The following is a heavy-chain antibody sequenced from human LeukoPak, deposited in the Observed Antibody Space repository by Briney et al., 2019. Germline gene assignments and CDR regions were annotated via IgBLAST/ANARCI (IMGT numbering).Heavy chain of an antibody. CDR1: GGTFSSYA. J-gene: IGHJ4*02. V-gene: IGHV1-69*13. Sequence: SVKVSCEASGGTFSSYAISWVRQAPGQGLEWMGGIIPIFGTANYAQKFQGRVTITADESTSTAYMELSSLRSEDTAVNYCARSTTSKYGSGSYHVWGQGTLVTVFS. CDR2: IIPIFGTA. D-gene: IGHD3-10*01. CDR3: ARSTTSKYGSGSYHV.